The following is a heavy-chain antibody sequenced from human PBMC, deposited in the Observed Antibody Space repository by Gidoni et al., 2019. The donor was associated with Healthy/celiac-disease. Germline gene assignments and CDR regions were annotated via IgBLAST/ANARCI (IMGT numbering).Heavy chain of an antibody. D-gene: IGHD5-12*01. CDR1: GGSISSSSYY. J-gene: IGHJ4*02. CDR2: IYYSGST. V-gene: IGHV4-39*07. CDR3: ARKMATIILPFDY. Sequence: QLQLQGSGPGLVKPSETLSLTCTVSGGSISSSSYYWGWIRQPPGKGLEWIGSIYYSGSTYYNPSLKSRVTISVDTSKNQFSLKLSSVTAADTAVYYCARKMATIILPFDYWGQGTLVTASS.